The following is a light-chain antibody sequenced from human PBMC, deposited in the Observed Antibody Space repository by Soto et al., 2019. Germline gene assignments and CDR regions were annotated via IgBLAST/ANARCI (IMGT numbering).Light chain of an antibody. CDR2: DAS. Sequence: DIQMTQSPPSLSASVGDRVIITCRASQTISTYLNWYQRKPGKAPKLLIYDASSLQSGVPSRFSGSGSGTDFTLTITSLQPEDFSTYYCQQSYNTLWTFGQGTKVEIK. V-gene: IGKV1-39*01. CDR1: QTISTY. J-gene: IGKJ1*01. CDR3: QQSYNTLWT.